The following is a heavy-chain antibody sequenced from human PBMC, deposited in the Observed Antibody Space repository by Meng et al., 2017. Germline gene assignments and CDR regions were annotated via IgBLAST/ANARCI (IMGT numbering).Heavy chain of an antibody. CDR3: ARAYGSGITMVRGPNYGMDV. Sequence: SVKVSCKASGGTFSSYTIIWVRQAPGQGLEWMGRIIPILGIANYAQKFQGRVTITADKSTSTAYMELSSLRSEDTAVYYCARAYGSGITMVRGPNYGMDVWGQGTTVTVSS. D-gene: IGHD3-10*01. CDR1: GGTFSSYT. CDR2: IIPILGIA. V-gene: IGHV1-69*10. J-gene: IGHJ6*02.